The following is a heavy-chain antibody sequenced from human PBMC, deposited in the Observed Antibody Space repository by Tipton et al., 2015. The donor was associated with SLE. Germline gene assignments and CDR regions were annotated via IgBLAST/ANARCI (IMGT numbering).Heavy chain of an antibody. J-gene: IGHJ4*02. CDR1: GGSISTYY. CDR2: VDYIGGT. V-gene: IGHV4-59*01. CDR3: ARTPGSGWQYYFDY. Sequence: TLSLTCTVSGGSISTYYWNWIRQSPGKGLEWIGYVDYIGGTNYNPSLKSRLTILVHRYKNQFSLKLSSVTAADTAVYFCARTPGSGWQYYFDYWGQGTLVTVSS. D-gene: IGHD6-19*01.